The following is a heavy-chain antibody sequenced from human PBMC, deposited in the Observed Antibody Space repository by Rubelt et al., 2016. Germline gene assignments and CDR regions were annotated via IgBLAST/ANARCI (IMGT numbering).Heavy chain of an antibody. Sequence: QVQLVQSGAEVKKPGASVKVSCKASGYTFTGYYMHWVRQAPGQGLEWMGWINPNGGGTNYAQKFQGWVTMTRDTAISTAYMELRRLRSDDTAVYYCARDVTAVGWYDYWGQGTLVTVSS. D-gene: IGHD6-19*01. V-gene: IGHV1-2*04. J-gene: IGHJ4*02. CDR1: GYTFTGYY. CDR2: INPNGGGT. CDR3: ARDVTAVGWYDY.